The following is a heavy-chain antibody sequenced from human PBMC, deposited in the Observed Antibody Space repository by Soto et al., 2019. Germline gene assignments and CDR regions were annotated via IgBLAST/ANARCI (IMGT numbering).Heavy chain of an antibody. CDR1: GFTFSSYS. V-gene: IGHV3-21*01. J-gene: IGHJ6*03. Sequence: EVQLVESGGGLVKPGGSLRLSCAASGFTFSSYSMNWVRQAPGKGLEWVSSISSSSSYIYYADSVKGRFTISRDNAKNSLYLQMNSLRAEDTGVYYCARERATYYYYYYMDVWGKGTTVTVSS. CDR2: ISSSSSYI. CDR3: ARERATYYYYYYMDV.